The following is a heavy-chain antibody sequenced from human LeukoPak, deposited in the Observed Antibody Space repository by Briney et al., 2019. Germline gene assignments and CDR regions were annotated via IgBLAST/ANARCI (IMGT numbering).Heavy chain of an antibody. V-gene: IGHV4-34*01. CDR1: GGSFSGYY. J-gene: IGHJ4*02. D-gene: IGHD3-3*01. Sequence: PSETLSLTCAVYGGSFSGYYWSWIRQPPGKGLEWIGEINHSGSTNYNPSLKSRVTISVDTSKNQFYLKLSSVTAADTAVYYCARGSFPHYDFWSGYQYYFDYWGQGTLVTVSS. CDR2: INHSGST. CDR3: ARGSFPHYDFWSGYQYYFDY.